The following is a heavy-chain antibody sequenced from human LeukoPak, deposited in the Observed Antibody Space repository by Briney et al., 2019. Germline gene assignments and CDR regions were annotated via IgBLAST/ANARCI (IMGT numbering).Heavy chain of an antibody. CDR3: ARGFDSRFFDY. CDR2: IKQDESEK. J-gene: IGHJ4*02. CDR1: GFTFRNYW. D-gene: IGHD3-22*01. V-gene: IGHV3-7*01. Sequence: GGSLRLSCADSGFTFRNYWMSWVRQAPGKGLEWVANIKQDESEKYYVDSVKGRFTISRDNAKNSLYLQMNSLRAEDTAVYYCARGFDSRFFDYWGQGTLDTVSS.